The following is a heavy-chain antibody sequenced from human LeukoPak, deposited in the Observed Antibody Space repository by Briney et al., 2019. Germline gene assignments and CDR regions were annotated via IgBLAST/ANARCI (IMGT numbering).Heavy chain of an antibody. V-gene: IGHV4-59*01. CDR3: ARDTPYGSGSYHDY. D-gene: IGHD3-10*01. CDR2: IYYSGST. Sequence: SETLSLTCTVSGGSICSYYWSWIRQPPGKGLEWIGYIYYSGSTNYNPSLKSRVTISVDTSKNQFSLKLSSVTAADTAVYYCARDTPYGSGSYHDYWGQGTLVTVSS. CDR1: GGSICSYY. J-gene: IGHJ4*02.